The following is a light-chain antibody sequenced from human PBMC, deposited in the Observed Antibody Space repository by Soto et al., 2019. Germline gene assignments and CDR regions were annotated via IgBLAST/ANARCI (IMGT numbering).Light chain of an antibody. CDR3: QQIYSIPYT. Sequence: DIQMTQSPSSLAASIGDIVTITCRASQSLSTYLCWFQQKPGKPPKLLIYAASTLQSGVPSRFSGSGSGTDFTLTISSLQAEDFATYYCQQIYSIPYTFGQGTKLEIK. CDR2: AAS. J-gene: IGKJ2*01. V-gene: IGKV1-39*01. CDR1: QSLSTY.